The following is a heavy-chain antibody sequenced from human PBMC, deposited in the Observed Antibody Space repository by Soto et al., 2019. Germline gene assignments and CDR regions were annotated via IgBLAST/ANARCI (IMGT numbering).Heavy chain of an antibody. CDR1: GGSISSSRYY. CDR3: TNSNWFDP. V-gene: IGHV4-39*01. J-gene: IGHJ5*02. CDR2: IYYSGST. D-gene: IGHD3-10*01. Sequence: QLQLQESGPGLVKPSETLSLTCTVSGGSISSSRYYWGWIRQPPGKGLEWIGRIYYSGSTYYNPSLKSRVTISEATSMGKFSLKLSSVIAAVTAVYYCTNSNWFDPWGQGTLVTVST.